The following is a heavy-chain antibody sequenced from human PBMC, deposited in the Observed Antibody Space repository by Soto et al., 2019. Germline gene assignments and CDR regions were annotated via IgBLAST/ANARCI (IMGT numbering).Heavy chain of an antibody. CDR2: IYYSGST. J-gene: IGHJ6*03. CDR3: ARVSLYCSGGSCYPQTTYYYYYMDV. D-gene: IGHD2-15*01. V-gene: IGHV4-59*01. Sequence: SETLSLTCTVSGGSISSYYWSWIRQPPWKGLEWIGYIYYSGSTNYNPSLKSRVTISVDTSKNQFSLKLSSVTAADTAVYYCARVSLYCSGGSCYPQTTYYYYYMDVWGKGTTVTVSS. CDR1: GGSISSYY.